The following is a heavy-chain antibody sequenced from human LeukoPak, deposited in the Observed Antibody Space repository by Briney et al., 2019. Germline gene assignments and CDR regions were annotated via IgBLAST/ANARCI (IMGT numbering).Heavy chain of an antibody. CDR1: GGSISSSNW. D-gene: IGHD6-13*01. CDR3: ARAGPTSYSSSWSRGAFDI. Sequence: PSETLSLTCAVSGGSISSSNWWSWVRQPPGKGLEWIGEIYHSGSTNYNPSLKSRVTISVDKSKNQFSLKLSSVTAADTAVYYCARAGPTSYSSSWSRGAFDIWGQGTMVTVSS. V-gene: IGHV4-4*02. J-gene: IGHJ3*02. CDR2: IYHSGST.